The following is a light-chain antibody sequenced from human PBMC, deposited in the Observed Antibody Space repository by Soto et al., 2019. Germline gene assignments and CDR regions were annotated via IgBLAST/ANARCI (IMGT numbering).Light chain of an antibody. CDR1: GSNIGAGYD. Sequence: QPVLTQPPSVSGAPGQRVTISCTGSGSNIGAGYDVHWYQQLPGSAPKLLIYGNSNRPSGVPDRFSGSKSGTSASLAITGLQAEDEADYYCQSYDSGLTGGVFGGGTQLTVL. CDR2: GNS. CDR3: QSYDSGLTGGV. V-gene: IGLV1-40*01. J-gene: IGLJ2*01.